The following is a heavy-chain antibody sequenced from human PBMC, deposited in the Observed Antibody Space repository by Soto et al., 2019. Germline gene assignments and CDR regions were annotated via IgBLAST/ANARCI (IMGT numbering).Heavy chain of an antibody. D-gene: IGHD2-15*01. CDR2: IIPILGIA. V-gene: IGHV1-69*04. CDR1: GGTFSSYT. CDR3: ARDLSMSGYCSGGSCYSGYYYYGMDV. Sequence: SVKVSCKASGGTFSSYTISWVRQAPGQGLEWMGRIIPILGIANYAQKFQGRVTITADKSTSTAYMELSSLRSEDTAVYYCARDLSMSGYCSGGSCYSGYYYYGMDVWGQGTTVTVSS. J-gene: IGHJ6*02.